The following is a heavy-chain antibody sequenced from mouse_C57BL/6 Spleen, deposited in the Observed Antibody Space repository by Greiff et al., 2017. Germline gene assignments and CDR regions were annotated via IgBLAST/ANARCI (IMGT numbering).Heavy chain of an antibody. J-gene: IGHJ2*01. CDR1: GFTFSSYA. CDR3: AREGYSNYFDY. CDR2: ISDGGSYT. V-gene: IGHV5-4*01. D-gene: IGHD2-5*01. Sequence: EVHLVESGGGLVKPGGSLKLSCAASGFTFSSYAMSWVRQTPEKRLEWVATISDGGSYTYYPDNVKGRFTISRDNAKNNLYLQMSHLKSEDTAMYYCAREGYSNYFDYWGQGTTLTVSS.